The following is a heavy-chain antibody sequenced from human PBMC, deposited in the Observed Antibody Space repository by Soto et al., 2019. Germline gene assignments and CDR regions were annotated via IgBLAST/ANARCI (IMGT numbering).Heavy chain of an antibody. D-gene: IGHD4-4*01. CDR1: GYTFTSYA. Sequence: QVQLVQSGAEVKKPGASVKVSCKASGYTFTSYAMHWVRQAPGQRLEWMGWINAGNGNTKYSQKFQGRVTITRDTSASTAYMELSSLRSEDTAVHYCARVDDYSNLQDYYYYYGMDVWGQGTTVTVSS. CDR2: INAGNGNT. J-gene: IGHJ6*02. V-gene: IGHV1-3*01. CDR3: ARVDDYSNLQDYYYYYGMDV.